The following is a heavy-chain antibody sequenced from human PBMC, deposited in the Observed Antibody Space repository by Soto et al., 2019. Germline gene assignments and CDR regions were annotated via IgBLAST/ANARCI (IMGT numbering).Heavy chain of an antibody. J-gene: IGHJ6*02. Sequence: PGESLKISCKGSGYSFTSYWISWVRQMPGKGLEWMGRIDPSDSYTNYSPSFQGHVTISADKSISTAYLQWSSLKASDTAMYYCARHSIVVVPAASRHSGYYYYYGMDVWGQGTTVTVS. D-gene: IGHD2-2*01. CDR1: GYSFTSYW. CDR2: IDPSDSYT. V-gene: IGHV5-10-1*01. CDR3: ARHSIVVVPAASRHSGYYYYYGMDV.